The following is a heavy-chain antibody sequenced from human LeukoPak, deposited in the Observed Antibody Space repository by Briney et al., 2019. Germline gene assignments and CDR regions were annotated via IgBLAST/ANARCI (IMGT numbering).Heavy chain of an antibody. V-gene: IGHV3-23*01. Sequence: GGSLRLSCAASGFTFSSYGMSWVRQAPGKGLEWVSAIGGRDGSTYYADSVEGRFTISGDNSKNTLYVQMNSLRAEDTAVYYCAKGHYYGSGSLDYWGQGTLVTVSS. J-gene: IGHJ4*02. CDR3: AKGHYYGSGSLDY. CDR1: GFTFSSYG. D-gene: IGHD3-10*01. CDR2: IGGRDGST.